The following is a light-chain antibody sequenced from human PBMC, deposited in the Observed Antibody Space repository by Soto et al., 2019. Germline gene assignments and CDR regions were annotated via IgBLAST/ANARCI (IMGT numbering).Light chain of an antibody. J-gene: IGKJ4*02. CDR2: AAD. CDR1: QALLSW. Sequence: DIQMTPSPSSVSASVGDTVTLTCRACQALLSWLVWYHQTPGNPPELLIYAADPLHIGVPSRLRGSGYGNEFTLPINNLQPEDFGTYFCQQANPFPLTFGGGTKVELK. CDR3: QQANPFPLT. V-gene: IGKV1-12*01.